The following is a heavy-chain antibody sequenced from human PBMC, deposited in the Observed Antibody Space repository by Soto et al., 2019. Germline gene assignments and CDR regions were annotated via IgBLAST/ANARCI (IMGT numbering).Heavy chain of an antibody. CDR1: AGSIRSGDYY. J-gene: IGHJ4*02. V-gene: IGHV4-30-4*01. CDR3: AGELGTFYFDH. D-gene: IGHD7-27*01. Sequence: QVQLQESGPGLVKPSQTLSLTCTVSAGSIRSGDYYWTWIRQPPGKGLEWIGYNDHSGSAYYNPSLKSRATISIDTSNNQFSLKMTSVTAADTAVYYCAGELGTFYFDHWGQGTLVTVSS. CDR2: NDHSGSA.